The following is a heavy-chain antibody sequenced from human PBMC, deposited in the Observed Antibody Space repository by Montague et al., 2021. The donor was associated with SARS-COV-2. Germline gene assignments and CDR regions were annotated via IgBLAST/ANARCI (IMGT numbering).Heavy chain of an antibody. D-gene: IGHD2-15*01. J-gene: IGHJ6*02. CDR2: VNYSGRS. CDR1: GDSISTSY. CDR3: VRADRRDPDTPHLNYYKGMDL. V-gene: IGHV4-59*01. Sequence: SETLSLTCTVSGDSISTSYWAWIRQPPGKGLEWIGYVNYSGRSSYNPSLKSRVTISVDTSKNQVSLNLRSVTAADTAVYFCVRADRRDPDTPHLNYYKGMDLWGQGTTVTVSS.